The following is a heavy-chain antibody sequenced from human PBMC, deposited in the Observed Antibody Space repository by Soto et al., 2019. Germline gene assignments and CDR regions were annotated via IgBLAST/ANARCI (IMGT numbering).Heavy chain of an antibody. Sequence: EVQLLESGGGLVQPGGSLRLSCAASGFTFSSYAMSWVRQAPGKGLEWVSAVGTGGTAYYADSVKGRFTISRDNSKNTLYLQRHGLRADSTAGYYCVPYIRAAGTRYFPHWGPGTLVTVSS. J-gene: IGHJ1*01. CDR2: VGTGGTA. CDR3: VPYIRAAGTRYFPH. D-gene: IGHD6-13*01. V-gene: IGHV3-23*01. CDR1: GFTFSSYA.